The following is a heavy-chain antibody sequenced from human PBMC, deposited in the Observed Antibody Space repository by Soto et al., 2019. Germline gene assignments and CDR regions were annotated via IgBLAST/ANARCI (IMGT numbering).Heavy chain of an antibody. CDR3: ARGVYYYGMDV. CDR1: GYTFTGYY. J-gene: IGHJ6*02. Sequence: GASVKVSCKASGYTFTGYYIHWVRQAPGQGLGWMGWINPNSGDTNSAQKFQGRVTMTRDTSISTVYMELSGLRSDDTAVYYCARGVYYYGMDVWGQGTSATVSS. CDR2: INPNSGDT. V-gene: IGHV1-2*02.